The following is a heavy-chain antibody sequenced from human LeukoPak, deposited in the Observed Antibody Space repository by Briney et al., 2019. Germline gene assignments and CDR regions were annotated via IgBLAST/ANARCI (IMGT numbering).Heavy chain of an antibody. Sequence: GGSLRLSCTASGFTFCDYAMSWFRQAPGKGLEWVGFIRSRAYGGTTEYAASVKGRFTISRDDSKSIAYLQMNSLKTEDTAVYYCTRAYLYCSSTSCLYNWFDPWGQGTLDTVSS. CDR2: IRSRAYGGTT. D-gene: IGHD2-2*01. CDR1: GFTFCDYA. J-gene: IGHJ5*02. CDR3: TRAYLYCSSTSCLYNWFDP. V-gene: IGHV3-49*03.